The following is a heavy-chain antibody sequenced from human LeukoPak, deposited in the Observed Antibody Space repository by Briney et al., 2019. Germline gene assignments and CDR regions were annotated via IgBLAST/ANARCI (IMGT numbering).Heavy chain of an antibody. J-gene: IGHJ5*02. D-gene: IGHD2-15*01. CDR1: GGSFSGYY. V-gene: IGHV4-34*01. Sequence: PSETLSLTCAVYGGSFSGYYWSWIRQPPGKGLEWIGSIYYSGSTYYNPSLKSRVTISVDTSKNQFSLKLSSVTAADTAVYYCARDKYCSGGSCYSNTNWFDPWGQGTLVTVSS. CDR2: IYYSGST. CDR3: ARDKYCSGGSCYSNTNWFDP.